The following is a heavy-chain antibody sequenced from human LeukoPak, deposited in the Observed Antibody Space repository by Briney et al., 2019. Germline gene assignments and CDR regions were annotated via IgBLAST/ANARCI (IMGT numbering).Heavy chain of an antibody. D-gene: IGHD1-26*01. CDR2: IYYSGST. CDR1: GGSISSYY. CDR3: ARDRRYSGISGAFDI. J-gene: IGHJ3*02. V-gene: IGHV4-59*01. Sequence: PSETLSLTCTVSGGSISSYYWSWIRQPPGKGLEWIGYIYYSGSTYYNPSLKSRVTILVDTSKNQFSLKLSSVTAADTAVHYCARDRRYSGISGAFDIWGQGTMVTVSS.